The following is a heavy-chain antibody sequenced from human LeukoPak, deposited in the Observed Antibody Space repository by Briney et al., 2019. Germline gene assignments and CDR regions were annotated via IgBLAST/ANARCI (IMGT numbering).Heavy chain of an antibody. CDR3: ARQYSYYDFWSGYRPNWFDP. CDR1: GGSISSSSYY. D-gene: IGHD3-3*01. V-gene: IGHV4-39*01. CDR2: IYYSGST. Sequence: PSETLSLTCTVSGGSISSSSYYWGWIRQPPGKGLEWIGSIYYSGSTYYNPSLTSRVTISVDTSKNQFSLKLSSVTAADTAVYYCARQYSYYDFWSGYRPNWFDPWGQGTLVTVSS. J-gene: IGHJ5*02.